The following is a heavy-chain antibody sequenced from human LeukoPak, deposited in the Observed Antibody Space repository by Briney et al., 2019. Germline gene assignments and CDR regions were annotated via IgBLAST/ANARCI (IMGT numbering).Heavy chain of an antibody. CDR2: IKQDGSEK. Sequence: PGGSLRLSCAASGLTLSGQWMNWVRQAPGKGLEWVANIKQDGSEKYYVDSERGRFTISRDNAQNSLYLQMNSLRAEDTAVYYCARGDIVMINEKSYYYGMDVWGQGTTVTVS. CDR1: GLTLSGQW. D-gene: IGHD3-16*01. CDR3: ARGDIVMINEKSYYYGMDV. J-gene: IGHJ6*02. V-gene: IGHV3-7*05.